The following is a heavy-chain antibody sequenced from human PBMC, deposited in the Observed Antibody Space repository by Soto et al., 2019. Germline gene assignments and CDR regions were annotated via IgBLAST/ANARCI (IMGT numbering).Heavy chain of an antibody. J-gene: IGHJ6*02. CDR2: ISYDGSNK. D-gene: IGHD6-13*01. CDR1: GFTFSSYA. Sequence: QVQLVESGGGVVQPGRSLRLSCAASGFTFSSYAMHWVRQAPGKGLEWVAVISYDGSNKYYADSVKGRFTISRDNSKNTLYLQMSSLRAEDTAVYYCARDSSSWYRYYYGMDVWGQGTTVTVSS. CDR3: ARDSSSWYRYYYGMDV. V-gene: IGHV3-30-3*01.